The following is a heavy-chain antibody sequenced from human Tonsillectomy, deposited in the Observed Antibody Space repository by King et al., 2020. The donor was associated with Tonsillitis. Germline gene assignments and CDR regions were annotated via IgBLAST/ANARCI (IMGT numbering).Heavy chain of an antibody. Sequence: VQLVESGGGLVQPGRSLRLSCAASGFSFDDYAMHWVRQAPGKGLEWVSGISWNRASIAYADSVRGRFTISRDNAKNFLFLQMNSLRAEDTAFYYCAKDRGTAVAGYYFDYWGQGTLVTVSS. J-gene: IGHJ4*02. CDR3: AKDRGTAVAGYYFDY. D-gene: IGHD6-19*01. V-gene: IGHV3-9*01. CDR1: GFSFDDYA. CDR2: ISWNRASI.